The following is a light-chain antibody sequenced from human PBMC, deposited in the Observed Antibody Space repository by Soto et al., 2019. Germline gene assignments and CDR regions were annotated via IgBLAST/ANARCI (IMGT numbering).Light chain of an antibody. V-gene: IGKV3-15*01. CDR2: SAS. J-gene: IGKJ1*01. CDR1: QNINSN. Sequence: EIAMTQSPATLSVSPGERATLSCRASQNINSNLVWYQQKPGQAPRLLISSASTRATGIPARFSGSGSGTEFTLTISSLQSEDFAVYYCQQYNNWWTFGQGTKVEIK. CDR3: QQYNNWWT.